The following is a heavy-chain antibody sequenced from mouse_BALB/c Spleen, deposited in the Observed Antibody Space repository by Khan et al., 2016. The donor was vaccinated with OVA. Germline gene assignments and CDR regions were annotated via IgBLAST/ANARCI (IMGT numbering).Heavy chain of an antibody. Sequence: VQLQQSGTELVKPGASVRLSCKASGYTFTSYQMYWVKQRPGQGLEWIGEITPSNGGTNFNEKFKSKATLTVDESSSTAFMQLSSLTAEDAAVDDCIRGGYDVFAYWGQGTLVTVSA. CDR3: IRGGYDVFAY. J-gene: IGHJ3*01. D-gene: IGHD2-14*01. CDR2: ITPSNGGT. CDR1: GYTFTSYQ. V-gene: IGHV1-53*01.